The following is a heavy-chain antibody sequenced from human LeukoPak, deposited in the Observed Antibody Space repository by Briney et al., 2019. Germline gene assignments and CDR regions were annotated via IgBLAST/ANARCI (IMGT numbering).Heavy chain of an antibody. CDR2: IYYSGST. Sequence: PSETLSLTCTVSGGSISSYYWSWIRQPPGKGLEWIGYIYYSGSTNYNPSLKSRVTISVDTSKNQVSLKLSSVTAADTAVYYCASSPSVAVAGYYYYYGMDVWGQGTTVTVSS. D-gene: IGHD6-19*01. V-gene: IGHV4-59*01. CDR1: GGSISSYY. CDR3: ASSPSVAVAGYYYYYGMDV. J-gene: IGHJ6*02.